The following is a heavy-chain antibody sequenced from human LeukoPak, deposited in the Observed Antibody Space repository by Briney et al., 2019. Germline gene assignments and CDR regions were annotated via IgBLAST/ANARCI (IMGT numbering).Heavy chain of an antibody. J-gene: IGHJ5*02. D-gene: IGHD4-17*01. Sequence: GGSLRLSWAASGFTFSSYAMSWVRQAPGKGLEWVSGINWNGGSTGYADSVKGRFTISRDNAKNSLYLQMNSLRAEDTALYYCARLGGGTTVTTWGQGTLVTVSS. CDR2: INWNGGST. V-gene: IGHV3-20*04. CDR3: ARLGGGTTVTT. CDR1: GFTFSSYA.